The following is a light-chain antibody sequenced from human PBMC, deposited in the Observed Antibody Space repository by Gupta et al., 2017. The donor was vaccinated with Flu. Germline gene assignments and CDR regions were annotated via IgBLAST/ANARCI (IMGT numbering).Light chain of an antibody. V-gene: IGLV5-45*02. CDR3: MIWHSSAWV. J-gene: IGLJ3*02. Sequence: QAVLTQPSSLSASPGASASLTCTLRSGINVGTYRIYWYQQKPGSPPQYLLRYKSDSDKQQGSGVPSRFSGFKDASANAGILLISGLQSEDEADYYCMIWHSSAWVFGGGNKLTVL. CDR2: YKSDSDK. CDR1: SGINVGTYR.